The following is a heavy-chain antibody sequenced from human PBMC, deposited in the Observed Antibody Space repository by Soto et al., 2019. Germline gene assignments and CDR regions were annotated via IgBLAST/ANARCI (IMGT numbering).Heavy chain of an antibody. Sequence: ASVKVSCKAAGYTFTGYYMHWVRHAPGQGLEWMGWINPNSGGTNYAQKFQGRVTMTRDTSISTAYMELSRLRSDDTAVYYCARGGDYYDSSGYYHGYWFDPWGQGTLVTVSS. CDR1: GYTFTGYY. V-gene: IGHV1-2*02. D-gene: IGHD3-22*01. CDR2: INPNSGGT. J-gene: IGHJ5*02. CDR3: ARGGDYYDSSGYYHGYWFDP.